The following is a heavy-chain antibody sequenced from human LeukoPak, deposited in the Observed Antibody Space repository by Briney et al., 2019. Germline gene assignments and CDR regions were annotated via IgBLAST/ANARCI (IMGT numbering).Heavy chain of an antibody. CDR2: IWNDGSYK. J-gene: IGHJ4*02. D-gene: IGHD6-19*01. CDR1: GFTFTTYG. V-gene: IGHV3-33*01. CDR3: AGYSSGWVLGY. Sequence: GSLRLSCAASGFTFTTYGMHWVRQAPGKGLEWVAVIWNDGSYKHYADSVKGRFTISRDDSKNTLYLQMNSLRAEDTAVYYCAGYSSGWVLGYWGQGTLVTVSS.